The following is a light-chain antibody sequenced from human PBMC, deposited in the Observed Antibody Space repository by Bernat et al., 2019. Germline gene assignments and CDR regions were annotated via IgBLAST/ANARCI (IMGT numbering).Light chain of an antibody. CDR3: QSADSSGTHRV. CDR1: ALPKQY. CDR2: KDS. J-gene: IGLJ3*02. V-gene: IGLV3-25*03. Sequence: SYELTQPPSVSVSPGQTARITCSGDALPKQYAYWYQQKPGQAPVLVIYKDSERPPGIPERFSGSSSGTTVTLTISGVQAEDEADYYCQSADSSGTHRVFGGGTKLTVL.